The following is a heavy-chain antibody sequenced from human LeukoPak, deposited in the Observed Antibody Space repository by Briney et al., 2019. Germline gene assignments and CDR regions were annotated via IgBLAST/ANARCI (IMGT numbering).Heavy chain of an antibody. J-gene: IGHJ4*02. V-gene: IGHV3-11*01. CDR3: ASEGRQLALTY. CDR2: ISSSGSTI. Sequence: GGSLRPSCAASGFTFSDYYMSWIRQAPGKGLEWVSYISSSGSTIYYADSVKGRFTISRDNAKNSLYLQMNSLRAEDTAVYYCASEGRQLALTYWGQGTLVTVSS. CDR1: GFTFSDYY. D-gene: IGHD6-13*01.